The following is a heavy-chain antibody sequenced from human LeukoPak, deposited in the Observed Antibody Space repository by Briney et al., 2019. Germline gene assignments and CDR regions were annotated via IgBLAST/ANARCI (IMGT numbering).Heavy chain of an antibody. D-gene: IGHD3-22*01. V-gene: IGHV1-18*01. Sequence: ASVKVSCKASGYTFTSYGIGWVRQAPGQGLEWMGWISAYNGNTNYAQKLQGRVTMTTDTSTSTAYMELRSLRSDDTAVYYCARPGIDDSSGYYAEGPNWFDPWGQGTLVTVSS. CDR2: ISAYNGNT. CDR3: ARPGIDDSSGYYAEGPNWFDP. CDR1: GYTFTSYG. J-gene: IGHJ5*02.